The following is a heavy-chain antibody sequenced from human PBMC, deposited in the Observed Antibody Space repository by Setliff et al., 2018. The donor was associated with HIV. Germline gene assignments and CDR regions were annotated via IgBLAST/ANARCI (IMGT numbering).Heavy chain of an antibody. CDR3: ARGIAAAGR. CDR1: GGSISSSSYY. J-gene: IGHJ4*02. CDR2: IFYSGHT. V-gene: IGHV4-39*06. Sequence: SETLSLTCTVSGGSISSSSYYWGWIRQPPGKGQEWIGNIFYSGHTFYNPSLKSRVTISVDTSKNQFPLKLSSVTAADTAVYYCARGIAAAGRWGQGTLVTVSS. D-gene: IGHD6-13*01.